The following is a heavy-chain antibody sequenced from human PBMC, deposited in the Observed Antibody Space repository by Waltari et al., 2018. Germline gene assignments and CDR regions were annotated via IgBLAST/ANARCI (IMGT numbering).Heavy chain of an antibody. V-gene: IGHV1-58*01. CDR3: AAGDYSKIYGMDV. Sequence: QMQLVQSGPEVKKPGTSVKVSRKASGFTFTSSAVQWVRQARGQRLEWIGWIVVGSGNTNYAQKFQERVTITRDMSTSTAYMGLSSLRSEDTAVYYCAAGDYSKIYGMDVWGQGTTVTVSS. J-gene: IGHJ6*02. D-gene: IGHD4-4*01. CDR2: IVVGSGNT. CDR1: GFTFTSSA.